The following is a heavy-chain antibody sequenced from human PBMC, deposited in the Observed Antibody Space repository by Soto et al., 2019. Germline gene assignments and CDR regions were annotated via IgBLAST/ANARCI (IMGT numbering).Heavy chain of an antibody. J-gene: IGHJ6*02. Sequence: AAVKVSCKSSGDSFSDYFIQWVRQAPGQGLEWVAWINPKTAATNYAKKFQGRVSVTWDTSSTTAYMELTSLRPDDTAVYYCARIKWGLNYYNGMDVWGQGTTVTVS. CDR2: INPKTAAT. D-gene: IGHD1-26*01. CDR3: ARIKWGLNYYNGMDV. V-gene: IGHV1-2*02. CDR1: GDSFSDYF.